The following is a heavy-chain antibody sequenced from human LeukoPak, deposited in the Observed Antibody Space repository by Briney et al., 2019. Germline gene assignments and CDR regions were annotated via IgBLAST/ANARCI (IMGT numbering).Heavy chain of an antibody. CDR3: AKTLYPHYFDY. D-gene: IGHD5/OR15-5a*01. Sequence: GGSLKLSCAASGFTFNSYAMSWVRQAPGKGLDWVSAIGGTDGTTYYADSVKGRFTISRDNSKNTLSLQMNSLRADDTAVYYCAKTLYPHYFDYWGQGTLVTVSS. CDR2: IGGTDGTT. J-gene: IGHJ4*02. CDR1: GFTFNSYA. V-gene: IGHV3-23*01.